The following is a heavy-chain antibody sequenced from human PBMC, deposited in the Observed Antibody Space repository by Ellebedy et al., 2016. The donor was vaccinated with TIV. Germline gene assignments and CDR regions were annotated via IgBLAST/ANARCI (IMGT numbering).Heavy chain of an antibody. CDR3: ARFLVAVDAFDI. Sequence: PGGSLRLSCAASGFTFSSYAMSWVRQSPGKGLEWVSTIRGSGGSPYYADPVKARFTISSDNSKKMLYLQMNSLRDEETAVYYCARFLVAVDAFDIWGQGTMVTVSS. CDR1: GFTFSSYA. V-gene: IGHV3-23*01. CDR2: IRGSGGSP. J-gene: IGHJ3*02. D-gene: IGHD5-12*01.